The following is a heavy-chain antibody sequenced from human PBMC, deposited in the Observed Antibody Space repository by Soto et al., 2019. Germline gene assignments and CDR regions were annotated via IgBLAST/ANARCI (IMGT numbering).Heavy chain of an antibody. CDR1: GGSISSGGYS. CDR2: IYHSGST. CDR3: ARVPDY. V-gene: IGHV4-30-2*01. Sequence: QLQLQESGSGLVKPSQTLSLTCAVSGGSISSGGYSWGWIRQPPGKGLEWIGYIYHSGSTYYTPSLKRRVTISVDRSKTQFSLKLSSVTAADTTVYCCARVPDYWGQGTLVTVSS. J-gene: IGHJ4*02.